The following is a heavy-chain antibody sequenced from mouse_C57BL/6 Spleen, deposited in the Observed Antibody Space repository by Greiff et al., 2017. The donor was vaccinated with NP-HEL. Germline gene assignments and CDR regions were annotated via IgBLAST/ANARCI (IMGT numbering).Heavy chain of an antibody. CDR1: GFTFNTYA. CDR3: VSPGSSSHYYAMDY. J-gene: IGHJ4*01. V-gene: IGHV10-3*01. D-gene: IGHD1-1*01. Sequence: EVQVVESGGGLVQPKGSLKLSCAASGFTFNTYAMHWVRQAPGKGLEWVARIRSKSSNYATYYADSVKDRFTISRDDSQSMLYLQMNNLKTEDTAMYYCVSPGSSSHYYAMDYWGQGTSVTVSS. CDR2: IRSKSSNYAT.